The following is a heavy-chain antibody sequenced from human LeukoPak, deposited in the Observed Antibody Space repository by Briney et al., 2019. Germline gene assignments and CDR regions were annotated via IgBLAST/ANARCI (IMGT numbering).Heavy chain of an antibody. J-gene: IGHJ4*02. V-gene: IGHV1-69*05. CDR1: GGTFSSYA. CDR3: ARGYYYDSSGTYYFDY. Sequence: GASVKVSCKASGGTFSSYAISWVRQAPGQGLEWMGRIIPIFGTANYAQKFQGRVTITTDESTSTAYMELSSLRSEDTAVYYCARGYYYDSSGTYYFDYWGQGTLVTVPS. D-gene: IGHD3-22*01. CDR2: IIPIFGTA.